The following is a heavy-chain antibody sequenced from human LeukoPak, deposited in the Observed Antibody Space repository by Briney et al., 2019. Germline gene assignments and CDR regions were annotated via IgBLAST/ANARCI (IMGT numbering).Heavy chain of an antibody. CDR3: AKDFRYYDSSGANWFDP. D-gene: IGHD3-22*01. J-gene: IGHJ5*02. Sequence: PGRSLRLSCAASGFTFSSYGMHWVRQAPGKGLEWVAVIWYDGSNKYYADSVKGRFTISRDNSKNTLYLLMNSLRAEDTAVYYCAKDFRYYDSSGANWFDPWGQGTLVTVSS. V-gene: IGHV3-33*06. CDR2: IWYDGSNK. CDR1: GFTFSSYG.